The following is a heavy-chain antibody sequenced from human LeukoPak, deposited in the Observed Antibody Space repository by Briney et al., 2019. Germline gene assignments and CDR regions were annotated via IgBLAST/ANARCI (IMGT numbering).Heavy chain of an antibody. CDR3: AHSYCSGSKRYSEYFDY. CDR1: GFSLSTRAVS. D-gene: IGHD2-15*01. J-gene: IGHJ4*02. CDR2: IYWDDDK. Sequence: SGPTLVKPTQTVTLTCTFSGFSLSTRAVSGGWIRQPPRKALEWLAVIYWDDDKRYRPSLKNRLTITKDISKDQVVLTMTNMDPVDTATYYCAHSYCSGSKRYSEYFDYWGQGTLVTVSS. V-gene: IGHV2-5*02.